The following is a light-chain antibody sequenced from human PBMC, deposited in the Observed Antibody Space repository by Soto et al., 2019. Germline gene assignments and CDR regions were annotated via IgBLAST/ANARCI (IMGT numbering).Light chain of an antibody. V-gene: IGKV3-20*01. CDR3: QQYCSSPRT. J-gene: IGKJ1*01. CDR2: GAS. CDR1: QSVSRNY. Sequence: EIVLTQSPGTLSLSPGERATLSCRGSQSVSRNYLAWYQHKPGQAPRLLIYGASSRATGIPDRFSGSGSGTDFTLTISRLEPEDFAVYYCQQYCSSPRTFGQGIKLE.